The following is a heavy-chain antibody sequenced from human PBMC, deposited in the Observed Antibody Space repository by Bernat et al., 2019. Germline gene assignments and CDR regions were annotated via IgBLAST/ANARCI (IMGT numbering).Heavy chain of an antibody. Sequence: QVQLVESGGGVVQPGRSLRLSCAASGFTFSSYAMHWVRQAPGKGLEWVAVISYDGSNKYYADSVKGQFTISRDNSKNTLYLQMNSLRAEDTAVYYCARDLGWWGQGTLVTVSS. J-gene: IGHJ4*02. CDR2: ISYDGSNK. CDR3: ARDLGW. D-gene: IGHD1-26*01. V-gene: IGHV3-30-3*01. CDR1: GFTFSSYA.